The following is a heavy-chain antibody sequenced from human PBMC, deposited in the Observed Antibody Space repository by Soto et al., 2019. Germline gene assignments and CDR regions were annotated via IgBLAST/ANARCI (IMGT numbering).Heavy chain of an antibody. Sequence: TLSLTCTVSGCSIRSGGYFWSWVRQQPGKGLEWIGHIYYRGGTSYNPSLESRVAMSVDTSKNEFTLKVNSVTAADTAIYYCARFAKEENPKLESWYAFDFWGRGTLVTVSS. CDR3: ARFAKEENPKLESWYAFDF. CDR1: GCSIRSGGYF. CDR2: IYYRGGT. D-gene: IGHD6-13*01. V-gene: IGHV4-31*03. J-gene: IGHJ4*02.